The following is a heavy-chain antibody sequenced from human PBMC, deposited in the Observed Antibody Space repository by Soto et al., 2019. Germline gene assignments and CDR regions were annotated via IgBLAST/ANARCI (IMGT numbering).Heavy chain of an antibody. CDR2: IYHSGDT. CDR3: ARGERQQQRDT. Sequence: QVQLQESGPGLVKPSGTLSLTCAVSGDSISNTNWWSWVRQPPGKGLEWIGEIYHSGDTNYNPSLKSRIILSVDKSKNQFFLKVNTVTDADTAVYYCARGERQQQRDTWGRGILGTVSS. CDR1: GDSISNTNW. D-gene: IGHD6-13*01. J-gene: IGHJ5*02. V-gene: IGHV4-4*02.